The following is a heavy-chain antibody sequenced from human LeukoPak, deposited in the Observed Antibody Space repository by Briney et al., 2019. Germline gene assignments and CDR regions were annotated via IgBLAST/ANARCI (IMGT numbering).Heavy chain of an antibody. CDR3: AKGVYYDSSGYSPFDY. J-gene: IGHJ4*02. D-gene: IGHD3-22*01. V-gene: IGHV3-9*01. Sequence: GGSLRLSCAASGFTFDDYAMHWVRQAPGKGLEWVSGISWNSGSIGYADSVKGRFTISRDNAKNSLYLQMNSLRAEDTALYYSAKGVYYDSSGYSPFDYWGQGTLVTVSS. CDR1: GFTFDDYA. CDR2: ISWNSGSI.